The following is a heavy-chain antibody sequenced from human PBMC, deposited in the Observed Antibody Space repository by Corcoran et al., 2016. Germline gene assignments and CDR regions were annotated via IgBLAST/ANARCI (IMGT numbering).Heavy chain of an antibody. CDR3: ARGVRQALTIPGASFDI. V-gene: IGHV3-74*01. CDR2: INSYGSST. J-gene: IGHJ3*02. Sequence: EVQLVESGGGLVQPGGSLRLSCAASGFTFSSYWMHWVRQAPGKGLVWVSRINSYGSSTSYADSVKGRFTISRDNAKNTLYLQMNSLRAEDTAVYYCARGVRQALTIPGASFDIWGQGTMVTVSS. D-gene: IGHD2-2*02. CDR1: GFTFSSYW.